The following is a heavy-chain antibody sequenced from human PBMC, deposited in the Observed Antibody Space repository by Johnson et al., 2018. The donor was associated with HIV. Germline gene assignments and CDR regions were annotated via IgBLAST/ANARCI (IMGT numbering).Heavy chain of an antibody. D-gene: IGHD3-22*01. J-gene: IGHJ3*01. Sequence: VQLVESGGDLVQPGGSLRLSCVGSGFTFSTNWMHWVRQAPGKGLVWVSRINSDGSSTNYADSVKGRFTISRDNAKNTLYLQMNSLRAEDTAVYYCARGVAMIVFWGQGTMVTVSS. CDR3: ARGVAMIVF. CDR1: GFTFSTNW. V-gene: IGHV3-74*01. CDR2: INSDGSST.